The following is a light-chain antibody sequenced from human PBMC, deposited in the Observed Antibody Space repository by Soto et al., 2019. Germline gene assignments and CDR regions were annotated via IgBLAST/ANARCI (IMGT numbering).Light chain of an antibody. CDR3: QSYDSSLSAHYV. Sequence: QSVLTQPPSVSGAPGQRVTISCTGSSSNIGAGHDVHWYQQLPGSAPKLLIYGSRNRPSGVPDRFSGSRSGTSASLAITGLQAEDEPDYYCQSYDSSLSAHYVFGTGTKVTVL. J-gene: IGLJ1*01. V-gene: IGLV1-40*01. CDR1: SSNIGAGHD. CDR2: GSR.